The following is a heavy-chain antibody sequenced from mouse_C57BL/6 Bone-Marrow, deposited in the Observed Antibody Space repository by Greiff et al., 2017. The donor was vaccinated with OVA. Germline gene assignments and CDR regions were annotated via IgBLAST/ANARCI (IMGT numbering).Heavy chain of an antibody. D-gene: IGHD1-1*01. CDR2: IRNKANNHAT. Sequence: EVQLVESGGGLVQPGGSMKLSCAASGFTFSDAWMDWVRQSPEKGLEWVAEIRNKANNHATYYAESVKGRFTISRDDSKSSVYLQMNSLRAEDTGIYYCTSGYYYGSRHWYFDVWGTGTTVTVSS. CDR1: GFTFSDAW. V-gene: IGHV6-6*01. CDR3: TSGYYYGSRHWYFDV. J-gene: IGHJ1*03.